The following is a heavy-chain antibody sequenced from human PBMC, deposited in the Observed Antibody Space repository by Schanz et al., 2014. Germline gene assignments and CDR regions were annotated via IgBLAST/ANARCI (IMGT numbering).Heavy chain of an antibody. D-gene: IGHD5-18*01. Sequence: EVQLVEAGGGRGKNGGSLRTQGETLGRITIKTRMSWVRPSPFKGLEWVGRIKTKTDGGTTAYAAPVKGRFTISRDDSTNGLYLQMNSLKTEDTAVYGCTTGGRRGYSHYFYGREVWGQGTTGNVSS. CDR3: TTGGRRGYSHYFYGREV. J-gene: IGHJ6*02. CDR1: GRITIKTR. CDR2: IKTKTDGGTT. V-gene: IGHV3-15*01.